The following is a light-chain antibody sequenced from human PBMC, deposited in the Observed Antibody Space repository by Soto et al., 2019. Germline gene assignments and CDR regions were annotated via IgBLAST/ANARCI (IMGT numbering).Light chain of an antibody. Sequence: QSALTQPASVSGSPGQSITISCTGTSSDVGGYEFVSWYQQHPGKAPKLMIYEVSNRPSGVSNRFSGSKSGNTASLTISGLQAEDEADYYCISYIPSTTTHWVFGGGTKVTVL. J-gene: IGLJ3*02. V-gene: IGLV2-14*01. CDR3: ISYIPSTTTHWV. CDR1: SSDVGGYEF. CDR2: EVS.